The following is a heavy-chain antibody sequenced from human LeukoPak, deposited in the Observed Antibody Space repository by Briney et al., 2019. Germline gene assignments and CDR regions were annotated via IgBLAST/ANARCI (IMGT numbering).Heavy chain of an antibody. D-gene: IGHD6-13*01. J-gene: IGHJ4*02. Sequence: PGGSLRLSCAASGFSFSSYAMNWVRQAPGKGLEWVSIIFGAGKNTTYYADSVKGRFTVSRDNSKNTLYLQMNSLRAEDTAVYYCANLVLFWGQGTLVTVSS. CDR1: GFSFSSYA. CDR3: ANLVLF. V-gene: IGHV3-23*03. CDR2: IFGAGKNTT.